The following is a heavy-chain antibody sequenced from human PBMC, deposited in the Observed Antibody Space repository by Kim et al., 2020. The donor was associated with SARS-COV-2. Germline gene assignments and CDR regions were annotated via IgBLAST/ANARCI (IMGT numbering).Heavy chain of an antibody. V-gene: IGHV3-23*01. CDR1: GFTFSSYA. D-gene: IGHD1-26*01. Sequence: GGSLRLSCAASGFTFSSYAMSWVRQAPGKGLEWVSAISGSGGSTYYADSVKGRFTISRDNSKNTLYLQMNSLRAEDTAVYYCAKVQPAIIVGAADAFDIWGQGTMVTVSS. J-gene: IGHJ3*02. CDR2: ISGSGGST. CDR3: AKVQPAIIVGAADAFDI.